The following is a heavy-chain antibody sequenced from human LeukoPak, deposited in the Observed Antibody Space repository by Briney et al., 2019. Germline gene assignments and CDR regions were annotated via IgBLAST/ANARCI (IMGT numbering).Heavy chain of an antibody. CDR1: GFTFATYA. D-gene: IGHD4-17*01. J-gene: IGHJ3*01. CDR2: IGGSGTYA. V-gene: IGHV3-23*01. CDR3: GRDPNGDYVGAFEF. Sequence: GGSLRLSCVVSGFTFATYAMTWVRLTPGKGLEWVASIGGSGTYANYADSVRGRFTISRDNSKDTLYLQLNSPRAEDTAVYYCGRDPNGDYVGAFEFWGQGTLVSVSS.